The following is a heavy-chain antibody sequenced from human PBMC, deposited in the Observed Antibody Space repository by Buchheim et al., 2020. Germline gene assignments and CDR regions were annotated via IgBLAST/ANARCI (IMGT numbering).Heavy chain of an antibody. D-gene: IGHD1-26*01. CDR3: AKALGSGSYYYFDY. Sequence: QVQLVESGGGMVQPGRSLRLSCAASGFTFSSYGMHWVRQAPGKGLEWVAVISYDGSNKYYADSVKGRFTISRDNSKNTLYLQMNSLRAEDTAVYYCAKALGSGSYYYFDYWGQGTL. CDR2: ISYDGSNK. CDR1: GFTFSSYG. V-gene: IGHV3-30*18. J-gene: IGHJ4*02.